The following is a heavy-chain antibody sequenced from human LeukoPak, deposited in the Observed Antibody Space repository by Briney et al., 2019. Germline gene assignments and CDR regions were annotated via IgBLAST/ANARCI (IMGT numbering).Heavy chain of an antibody. CDR1: GYTFTGYY. Sequence: ASVKVSCKASGYTFTGYYMHWVRQAPGQGLEWMGWINPNSGGTNYAQKFQGRVTMTRDTSISTAYMELSRLRSDDTAVYYCARDRGSGWYEFADYWGQGTLVTVSS. CDR2: INPNSGGT. D-gene: IGHD6-19*01. J-gene: IGHJ4*02. CDR3: ARDRGSGWYEFADY. V-gene: IGHV1-2*02.